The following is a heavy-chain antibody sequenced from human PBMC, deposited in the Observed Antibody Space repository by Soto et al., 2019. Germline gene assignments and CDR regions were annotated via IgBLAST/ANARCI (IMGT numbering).Heavy chain of an antibody. CDR1: GFTVSSNY. CDR2: IYSGGST. J-gene: IGHJ5*02. Sequence: EVQLVESRGGLVQPGGSLRLSCAASGFTVSSNYMSWVRQAPGKGLEWVSVIYSGGSTYYADSVKGRFTISRHNSKNTLYLQMNSLRAEDTAVYYCARGRDCGGDCPNWFDPWGQGTLVTVSS. D-gene: IGHD2-21*02. CDR3: ARGRDCGGDCPNWFDP. V-gene: IGHV3-53*04.